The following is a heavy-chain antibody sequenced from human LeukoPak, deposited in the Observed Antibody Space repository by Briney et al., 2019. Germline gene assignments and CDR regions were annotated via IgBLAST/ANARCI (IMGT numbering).Heavy chain of an antibody. CDR2: MNPKSGNT. CDR1: GYTFTSYD. D-gene: IGHD2-21*02. CDR3: ARQTYCGGDCYSYYYYYMDV. Sequence: ASVKVSCKASGYTFTSYDINWVRPATGQGLEWMGWMNPKSGNTGYAQKFQGGVTMTRNTSIRTAYMELSILISEDTAVYYCARQTYCGGDCYSYYYYYMDVWGKGTTVTVSS. J-gene: IGHJ6*03. V-gene: IGHV1-8*01.